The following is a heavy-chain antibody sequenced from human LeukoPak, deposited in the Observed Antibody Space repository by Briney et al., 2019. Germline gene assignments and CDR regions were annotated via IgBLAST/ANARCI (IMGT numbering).Heavy chain of an antibody. Sequence: GRSLRLSCAASGFTFSSYAMSWVRQAPGKGLERVSAISGSGGSTYYTDSVKGRFTISRDNSKNTLYLQMNSLRAEDTAVYYCAKDRYSSNWYFGWFDPWGQGTLVTVSS. D-gene: IGHD6-13*01. CDR1: GFTFSSYA. J-gene: IGHJ5*02. CDR2: ISGSGGST. CDR3: AKDRYSSNWYFGWFDP. V-gene: IGHV3-23*01.